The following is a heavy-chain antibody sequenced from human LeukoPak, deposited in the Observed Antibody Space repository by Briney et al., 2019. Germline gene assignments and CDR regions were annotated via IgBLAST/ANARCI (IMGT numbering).Heavy chain of an antibody. V-gene: IGHV3-30*18. CDR2: ISYDGSNK. CDR3: AKDRWGPGFDY. CDR1: GFTFSSYG. J-gene: IGHJ4*02. D-gene: IGHD7-27*01. Sequence: PGRSLRLSCAASGFTFSSYGMHWVRQAPGKGLEWVAVISYDGSNKYYADSVKGRFTISRDNSKNTLYLQMNSLRAEDTAVYYCAKDRWGPGFDYWGQGTLVTVSS.